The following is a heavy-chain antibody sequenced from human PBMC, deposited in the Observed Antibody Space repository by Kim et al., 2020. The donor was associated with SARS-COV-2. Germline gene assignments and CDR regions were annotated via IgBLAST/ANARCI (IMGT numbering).Heavy chain of an antibody. CDR3: ARESLGYYYDSSGYHPFCY. Sequence: ASVKVSCKASGYTFTSYYMHWVRQAPGQGLEWMGIINPSGGSTSYAQKFQGRVTMTRDTSTSTVYMELSSLRSEDTAVYYCARESLGYYYDSSGYHPFCYWGQGTLVTVSS. D-gene: IGHD3-22*01. V-gene: IGHV1-46*01. J-gene: IGHJ4*02. CDR1: GYTFTSYY. CDR2: INPSGGST.